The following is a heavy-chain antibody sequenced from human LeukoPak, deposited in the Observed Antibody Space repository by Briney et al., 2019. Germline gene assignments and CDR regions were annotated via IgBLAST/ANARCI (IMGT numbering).Heavy chain of an antibody. J-gene: IGHJ4*02. D-gene: IGHD1-26*01. CDR1: GGSISSSNW. CDR2: MYHSGST. CDR3: AREGEVLRRYFDY. Sequence: PSGTLSLTCAVSGGSISSSNWWSWVRQPPGKGLEWIGEMYHSGSTNYNPSLKSRVTTSVDKPKNQFSLKLSSVTAADTAVYYCAREGEVLRRYFDYWGQGTLVTVSS. V-gene: IGHV4-4*02.